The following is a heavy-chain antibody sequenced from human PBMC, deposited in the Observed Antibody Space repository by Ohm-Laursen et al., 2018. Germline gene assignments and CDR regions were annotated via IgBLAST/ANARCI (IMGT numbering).Heavy chain of an antibody. V-gene: IGHV3-48*01. J-gene: IGHJ5*02. Sequence: SLRLSCSASGFSFSDYSMNWVRQAPGKGLEWVSYISSSTSTIYYADSVKGRFTISRDNAKNSLYLQMNSLRAEDTAVYYCAREGGRYYGSGSYSAWGQGTLVTVSS. CDR2: ISSSTSTI. D-gene: IGHD3-10*01. CDR3: AREGGRYYGSGSYSA. CDR1: GFSFSDYS.